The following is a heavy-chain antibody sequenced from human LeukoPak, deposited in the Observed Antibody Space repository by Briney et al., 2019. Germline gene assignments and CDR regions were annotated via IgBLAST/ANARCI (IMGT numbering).Heavy chain of an antibody. CDR1: GFTFSSYG. J-gene: IGHJ4*02. D-gene: IGHD3-22*01. CDR2: ISGNGDKT. V-gene: IGHV3-23*01. CDR3: AKEGVRWGYDNSGFYND. Sequence: PGGSLRLSCAASGFTFSSYGMSWVRQAPGKGLEWVSAISGNGDKTYFADSVKGRFTISRDKSKNTVYLQMNSLRAEDTAVYYCAKEGVRWGYDNSGFYNDWGRGTLVTVSS.